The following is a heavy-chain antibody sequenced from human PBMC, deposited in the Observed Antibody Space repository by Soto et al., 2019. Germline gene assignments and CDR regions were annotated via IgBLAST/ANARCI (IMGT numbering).Heavy chain of an antibody. CDR2: VSGSGGST. J-gene: IGHJ4*02. D-gene: IGHD6-13*01. V-gene: IGHV3-23*01. CDR3: SRRGPGTYFDY. Sequence: GGSLRLSCAASGFTFSSYAMRWVRQAPGKGLEWVSAVSGSGGSTYYADSVKGRFTISRDNSKNTLYLQMNSLRADDTAVYYCSRRGPGTYFDYWGKGTPVTVSS. CDR1: GFTFSSYA.